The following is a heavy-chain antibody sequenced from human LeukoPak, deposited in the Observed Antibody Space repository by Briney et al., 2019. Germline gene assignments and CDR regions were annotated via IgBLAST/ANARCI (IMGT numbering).Heavy chain of an antibody. D-gene: IGHD3-3*01. CDR3: ARDLRLGVVKVLDY. Sequence: GGSLRLSCAASGFTFNNHWMSWVRQAPGKGLEWVANIKQDGSEKYYVDSVKGRFTISRDNAKNSLYLQMNGLRAEDTAVYYCARDLRLGVVKVLDYWGQGTLVTVSS. CDR1: GFTFNNHW. J-gene: IGHJ4*02. V-gene: IGHV3-7*01. CDR2: IKQDGSEK.